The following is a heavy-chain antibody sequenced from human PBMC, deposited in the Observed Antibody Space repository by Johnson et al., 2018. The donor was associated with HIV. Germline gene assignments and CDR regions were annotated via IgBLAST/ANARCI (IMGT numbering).Heavy chain of an antibody. CDR1: GFTFSSYA. CDR3: ARDGSTSCSDCFDAFDI. V-gene: IGHV3-30-3*01. J-gene: IGHJ3*02. D-gene: IGHD2-2*01. CDR2: ISYDGSNK. Sequence: QVQLVESGGGVVQPGRSLRLSCAASGFTFSSYAMHWVRQAPGKVLEWVAVISYDGSNKYYEDSVKGRFTISRDTAKNSLYLQMNSLRPEDTAVYYCARDGSTSCSDCFDAFDIWGQGTMVAVSS.